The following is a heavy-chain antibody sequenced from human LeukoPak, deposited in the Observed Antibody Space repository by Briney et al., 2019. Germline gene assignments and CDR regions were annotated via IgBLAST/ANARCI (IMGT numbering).Heavy chain of an antibody. V-gene: IGHV3-23*01. D-gene: IGHD5-18*01. J-gene: IGHJ4*02. CDR1: GFTFSSYE. Sequence: PWGSLRLSCAASGFTFSSYEMNWVRQGPGKGLEWVSFITGSGTTYYADFVKGRFTISRDNAENTLYLQMNSLRAEDTAIYYCARNGAYSYEDYFDYWGQGTLVTVSP. CDR3: ARNGAYSYEDYFDY. CDR2: ITGSGTT.